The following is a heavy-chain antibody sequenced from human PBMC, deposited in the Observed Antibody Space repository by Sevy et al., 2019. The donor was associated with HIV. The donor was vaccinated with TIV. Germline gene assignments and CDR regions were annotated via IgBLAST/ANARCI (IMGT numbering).Heavy chain of an antibody. J-gene: IGHJ5*02. CDR3: ARGGRIYSSSKTPVDP. CDR2: MNPNSGNT. Sequence: ASVKVSCKASGYTFTSYDINWVRQATGQGLEWMGWMNPNSGNTGYAQKFQGRVTMTRNTSISTAYMELSSLRSEDTAVYYCARGGRIYSSSKTPVDPRGQGTLVTVSS. V-gene: IGHV1-8*01. CDR1: GYTFTSYD. D-gene: IGHD6-6*01.